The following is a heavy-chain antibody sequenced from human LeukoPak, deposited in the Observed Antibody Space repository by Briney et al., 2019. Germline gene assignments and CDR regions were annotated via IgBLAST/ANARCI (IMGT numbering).Heavy chain of an antibody. D-gene: IGHD6-13*01. CDR3: ARGQGRRQQLIRSGCWFDP. CDR1: GGSISSSDFY. V-gene: IGHV4-39*07. CDR2: IFYSGTT. J-gene: IGHJ5*02. Sequence: PSQTLSLTCTVSGGSISSSDFYWGWIRQPPGKGLEYIGSIFYSGTTYYNPSLKSRITMSVDTSKNQFSLKLSSVTAADTAVYYCARGQGRRQQLIRSGCWFDPWGQGTLVTVSS.